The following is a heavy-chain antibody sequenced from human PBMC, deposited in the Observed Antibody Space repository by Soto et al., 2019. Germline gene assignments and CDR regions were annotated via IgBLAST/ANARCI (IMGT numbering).Heavy chain of an antibody. V-gene: IGHV3-15*01. CDR2: IKTKADAGTT. CDR3: TTDGATIFFDP. D-gene: IGHD3-10*02. J-gene: IGHJ5*02. CDR1: GFTFKNAW. Sequence: GGSLRLSCAASGFTFKNAWMSWVRQAPGKGLEWVGRIKTKADAGTTDYAAPVKGRFTISRDDSKNTLYLQMNSLKNEDTALYFCTTDGATIFFDPRGQGTLVTVSS.